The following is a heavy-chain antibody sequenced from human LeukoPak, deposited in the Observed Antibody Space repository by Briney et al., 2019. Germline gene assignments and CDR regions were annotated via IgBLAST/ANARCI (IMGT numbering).Heavy chain of an antibody. D-gene: IGHD5-24*01. J-gene: IGHJ5*02. V-gene: IGHV4-38-2*02. CDR3: ARDLEMATTLYNWFDP. CDR2: IYHSGST. CDR1: GYSISSGYY. Sequence: PSETLSLTCTVSGYSISSGYYWGWIRQPPGKGLEWIGSIYHSGSTYYNPSLKSRVTISVDTSKNQFSLKLSSVTAADTAVYYCARDLEMATTLYNWFDPWGQGTLVTVSS.